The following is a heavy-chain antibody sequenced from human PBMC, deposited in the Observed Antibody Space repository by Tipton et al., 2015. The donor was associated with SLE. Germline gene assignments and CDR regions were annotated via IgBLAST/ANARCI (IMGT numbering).Heavy chain of an antibody. D-gene: IGHD1-26*01. Sequence: TLSLTCTVPGGSISSSSYYWGWIRQPPGKGLEWIGSNYYSGSTNYNPSLKSRVTISVGTSKNQFSLNLSAVTAADRAVYYCARGGGSYYFDYWGQGTLVTVSS. V-gene: IGHV4-39*07. CDR2: NYYSGST. CDR3: ARGGGSYYFDY. J-gene: IGHJ4*02. CDR1: GGSISSSSYY.